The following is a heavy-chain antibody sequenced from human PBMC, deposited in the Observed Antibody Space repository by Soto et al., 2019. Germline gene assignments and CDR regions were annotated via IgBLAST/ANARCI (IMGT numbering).Heavy chain of an antibody. V-gene: IGHV3-30*18. CDR1: GFTVSSYV. Sequence: QVPLVESGGGVVQPGRSLRLSCVGSGFTVSSYVMHLVRQAPGTGQEWLAVISFDGNDKDHADYVKGRFTISRNTTKNTLLLEMSRLRSEDTAVYYCVKDNLHSGSDDNGYFDLWGRGTLVTVSS. CDR3: VKDNLHSGSDDNGYFDL. D-gene: IGHD1-26*01. J-gene: IGHJ2*01. CDR2: ISFDGNDK.